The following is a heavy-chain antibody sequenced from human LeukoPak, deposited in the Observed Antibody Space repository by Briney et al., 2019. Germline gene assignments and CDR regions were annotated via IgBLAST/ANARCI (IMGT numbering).Heavy chain of an antibody. CDR2: IIPIFGTA. V-gene: IGHV1-69*13. CDR1: GGTSSSYA. Sequence: ASVKVSFKASGGTSSSYAISWVRQAPGQGLEWMGGIIPIFGTANYAQKFQGRVTITADESTSTAYMELSSLRSEDTAVYYCARDPSRGRAAAGYYFDYWGQGTLVTVSS. CDR3: ARDPSRGRAAAGYYFDY. D-gene: IGHD6-13*01. J-gene: IGHJ4*02.